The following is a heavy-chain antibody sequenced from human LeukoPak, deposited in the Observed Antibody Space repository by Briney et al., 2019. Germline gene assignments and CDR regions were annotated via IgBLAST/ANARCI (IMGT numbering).Heavy chain of an antibody. CDR2: IYSGGST. CDR1: GFTVSSNY. V-gene: IGHV3-53*01. J-gene: IGHJ6*03. D-gene: IGHD3-9*01. Sequence: GGSLRLSCAASGFTVSSNYMSWVRQAPGKGLEWVSVIYSGGSTYYADSVKGRFTNSRDNSKNTLYLQMNSLRAEDAAVYYCARTLAYYDILTTYYYYYMDVWGKGTTVTVSS. CDR3: ARTLAYYDILTTYYYYYMDV.